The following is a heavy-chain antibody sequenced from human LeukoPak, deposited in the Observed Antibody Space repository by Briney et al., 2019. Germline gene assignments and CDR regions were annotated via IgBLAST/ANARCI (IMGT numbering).Heavy chain of an antibody. CDR3: ARDHYDSSGYYHASKNYYYYGMDV. CDR2: IKQDGSEK. J-gene: IGHJ6*02. Sequence: GGSLRLSCAASGFTFSSYWMSWVRQAPGKGLEWVANIKQDGSEKYYVDSVKGRFTISRDNAKNSLYLQMNSLRAEDTAVYYCARDHYDSSGYYHASKNYYYYGMDVWGQGTTVTVSS. V-gene: IGHV3-7*03. CDR1: GFTFSSYW. D-gene: IGHD3-22*01.